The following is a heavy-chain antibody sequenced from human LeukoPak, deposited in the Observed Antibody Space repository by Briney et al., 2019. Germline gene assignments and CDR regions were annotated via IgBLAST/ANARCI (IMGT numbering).Heavy chain of an antibody. J-gene: IGHJ6*03. CDR3: AKLEPDYYYYYMDV. CDR1: GFTFSSYG. D-gene: IGHD1-1*01. V-gene: IGHV3-30*02. CDR2: IRYDGSNK. Sequence: GGSLRLSCAASGFTFSSYGMHWVRQAPGKGLEWVAFIRYDGSNKYYADSVKGRFTISRDNSKNTLYLQMNSLRAEDTAVYYCAKLEPDYYYYYMDVWGKGTTVTISS.